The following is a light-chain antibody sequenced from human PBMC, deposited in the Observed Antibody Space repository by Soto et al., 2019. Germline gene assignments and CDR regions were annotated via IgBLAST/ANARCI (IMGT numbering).Light chain of an antibody. CDR2: GAS. CDR3: QNNHSAPWT. V-gene: IGKV1-27*01. Sequence: IQMTQSPSTLSASVGDRVTITCRARQAISNFLAWYQQKPGKVPKLLMYGASTLPSGVPSRFSGSGSGTDFTLTISSLQPEDVATYYCQNNHSAPWTFGQGTKVQIK. CDR1: QAISNF. J-gene: IGKJ1*01.